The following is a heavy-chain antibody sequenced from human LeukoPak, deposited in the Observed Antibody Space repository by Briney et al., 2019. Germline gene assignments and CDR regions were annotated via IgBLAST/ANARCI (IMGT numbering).Heavy chain of an antibody. D-gene: IGHD4-23*01. J-gene: IGHJ3*02. Sequence: SETLSLTCTVSGGSVSSGSYYWSWIRQPPGKGLEWIVYIYYSGSTNYNPSLKSRVTISVDTSKNQFSLKLSSVTAADTAVYYCATGLHLPTTVVAPPDARAFDIWGQGTMVTVSS. CDR1: GGSVSSGSYY. V-gene: IGHV4-61*01. CDR2: IYYSGST. CDR3: ATGLHLPTTVVAPPDARAFDI.